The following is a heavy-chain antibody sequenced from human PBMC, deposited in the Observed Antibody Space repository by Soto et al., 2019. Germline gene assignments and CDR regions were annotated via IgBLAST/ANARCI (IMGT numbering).Heavy chain of an antibody. CDR3: ARDRTGYSNDFDY. V-gene: IGHV3-11*05. J-gene: IGHJ4*02. CDR1: GFTFSDYY. Sequence: QVPLVESGGGLVKPGGSLRLSCAASGFTFSDYYMTWIRQAPGKGLEWVSYISSSSSYTNYADSVKGRFTISRDNAKNSLYLQFNSLRAEDTAVYYCARDRTGYSNDFDYWGQGTLVTVSS. CDR2: ISSSSSYT. D-gene: IGHD1-26*01.